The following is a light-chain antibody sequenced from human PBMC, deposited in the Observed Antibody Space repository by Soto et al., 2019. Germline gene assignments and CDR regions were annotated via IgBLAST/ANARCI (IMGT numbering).Light chain of an antibody. CDR3: QQRSNYIT. Sequence: EVVLTQSPATLSLSPGERATLSCRASQSIDNYLAWYQQQPGQAPRLLIYDASNRASGIPARFSGSGPRTDFALTISSLEPEDFAVYYCQQRSNYITFGHWTRLEIE. CDR2: DAS. J-gene: IGKJ5*01. V-gene: IGKV3-11*01. CDR1: QSIDNY.